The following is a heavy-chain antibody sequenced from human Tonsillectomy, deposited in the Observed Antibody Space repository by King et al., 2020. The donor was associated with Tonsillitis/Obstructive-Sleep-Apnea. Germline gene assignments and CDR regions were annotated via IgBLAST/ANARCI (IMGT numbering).Heavy chain of an antibody. CDR3: ASADYGFWSGYLAYCYYMDV. CDR1: GYTFTSYS. J-gene: IGHJ6*03. V-gene: IGHV7-4-1*02. D-gene: IGHD3-3*01. CDR2: INTNTGNP. Sequence: QLVESGSELKKPGASVKVSCKASGYTFTSYSMYWVRQAPGQGLEWMGWINTNTGNPTYAQGFTGRFVFSLDTSVSTAYLQISSLKAEDTAVYYCASADYGFWSGYLAYCYYMDVWGKGTTVTVSS.